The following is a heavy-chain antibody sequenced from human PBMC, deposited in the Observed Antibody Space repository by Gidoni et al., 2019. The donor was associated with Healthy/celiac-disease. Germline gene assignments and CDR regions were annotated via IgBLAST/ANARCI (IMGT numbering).Heavy chain of an antibody. CDR1: GFSLSTSGMR. CDR2: IDWDDDK. V-gene: IGHV2-70*04. J-gene: IGHJ4*02. D-gene: IGHD5-12*01. CDR3: ARSRDGYNPTAFDY. Sequence: QVTLKESGPALVKPTQTLTLTCTFSGFSLSTSGMRVSWIRQPPGKALEWLARIDWDDDKFYSTSLKTRLTISKDTSKNQVVLTMTNMDPVDTATYYCARSRDGYNPTAFDYWGQGTLVTVSS.